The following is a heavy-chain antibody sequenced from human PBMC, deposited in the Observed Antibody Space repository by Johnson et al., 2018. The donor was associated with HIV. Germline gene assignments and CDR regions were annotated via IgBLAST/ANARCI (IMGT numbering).Heavy chain of an antibody. CDR1: GFTLSSYA. V-gene: IGHV3-30*04. CDR2: ISYDGTNK. CDR3: ANGGSYSAADDAFDI. J-gene: IGHJ3*02. Sequence: QVQLVESGGGVVQPGRSLRLSCAASGFTLSSYAMHWVRQAPGKGLEWVAVISYDGTNKYYADSVKGRFTISRDTSKNTLYLQMNSLRAEDTAVYYCANGGSYSAADDAFDIWGQGTMVTVSS. D-gene: IGHD1-26*01.